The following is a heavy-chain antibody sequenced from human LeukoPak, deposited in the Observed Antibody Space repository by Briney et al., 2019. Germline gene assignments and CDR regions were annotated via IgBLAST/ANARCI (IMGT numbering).Heavy chain of an antibody. J-gene: IGHJ6*01. V-gene: IGHV3-23*01. CDR3: AKMKGHPLPKYYMDV. CDR1: GFTFSNFA. D-gene: IGHD1-26*01. CDR2: IINSGDT. Sequence: GGSLRLSCAASGFTFSNFAMSWVRRTPGKGLEWVSGIINSGDTLYGDSVKGRFTISRDNSKNTLYLEMNSLRAEDTAIYYCAKMKGHPLPKYYMDVWGQGTTVAVSS.